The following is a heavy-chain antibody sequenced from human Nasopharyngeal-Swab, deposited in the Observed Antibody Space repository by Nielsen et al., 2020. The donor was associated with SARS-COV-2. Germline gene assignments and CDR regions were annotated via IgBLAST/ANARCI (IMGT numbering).Heavy chain of an antibody. CDR3: ARDVGIVGATLDN. J-gene: IGHJ4*02. V-gene: IGHV3-48*02. CDR1: GFTISSNG. CDR2: ISSSSSTS. D-gene: IGHD1-26*01. Sequence: GKSLKISCAASGFTISSNGMNWVRQAPGKGLEWVAYISSSSSTSYYADSVKGRFNISRDNPKNSLYLQMNSLRDEDTAVYYCARDVGIVGATLDNWGPGTLVTVSS.